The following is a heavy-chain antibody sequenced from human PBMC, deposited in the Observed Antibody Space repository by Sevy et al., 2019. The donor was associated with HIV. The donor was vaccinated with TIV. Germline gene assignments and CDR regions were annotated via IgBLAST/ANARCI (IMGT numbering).Heavy chain of an antibody. CDR2: ISGSDNTI. CDR3: ARDHVKDGDLGDYYYFAMDV. J-gene: IGHJ6*02. V-gene: IGHV3-11*01. Sequence: GGSLRLSCVASGFTFSDYYMSWIRQAPGKGLEWLSYISGSDNTIYYADSVKGRFTISRDNAKSSLDLQMNSLRADDTAVYFCARDHVKDGDLGDYYYFAMDVWGRGTSVTVSS. CDR1: GFTFSDYY. D-gene: IGHD4-17*01.